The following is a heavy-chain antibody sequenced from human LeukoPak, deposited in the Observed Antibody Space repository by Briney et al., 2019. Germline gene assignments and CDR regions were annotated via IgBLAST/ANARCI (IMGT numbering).Heavy chain of an antibody. J-gene: IGHJ5*02. CDR1: GGTFSSYA. V-gene: IGHV1-69*05. CDR2: IIPIFGTA. Sequence: VASVKVSCKASGGTFSSYAISWVRQAPGQGLEWMGRIIPIFGTANYAQKFQGRVTITTDESTSTAYMELRSLRSDDTAVYYCARHSPHNWFDPWGQGTLVTVSS. CDR3: ARHSPHNWFDP.